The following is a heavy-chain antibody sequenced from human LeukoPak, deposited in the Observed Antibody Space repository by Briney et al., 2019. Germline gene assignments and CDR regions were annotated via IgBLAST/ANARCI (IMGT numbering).Heavy chain of an antibody. J-gene: IGHJ6*02. V-gene: IGHV4-31*03. CDR3: ARGPELGYYYDRSGFSYYGMDV. CDR2: IYYSGST. CDR1: GGSISSGGYY. D-gene: IGHD3-22*01. Sequence: SETLSLTCTVSGGSISSGGYYWSWIRQHPGKGLEWIGYIYYSGSTYYNPSLKSRVTISVDTSKNQFSLKLSSVTAADTAVYYCARGPELGYYYDRSGFSYYGMDVWGQGTTVTVSS.